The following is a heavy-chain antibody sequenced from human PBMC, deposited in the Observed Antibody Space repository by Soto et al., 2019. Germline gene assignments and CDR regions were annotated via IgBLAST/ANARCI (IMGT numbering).Heavy chain of an antibody. CDR2: IYYSGST. CDR1: GGSISSGDYY. CDR3: ARATIFGVVIFDY. D-gene: IGHD3-3*01. Sequence: QVQLQESGPGLVKPSQTLSLTCTDSGGSISSGDYYWSWIRQPPGKGLEWIGYIYYSGSTYYNPSLKSRVTISVDTSKNQFSLKLSSVTAADTAVYYCARATIFGVVIFDYWGQGTLVTVSS. V-gene: IGHV4-30-4*01. J-gene: IGHJ4*02.